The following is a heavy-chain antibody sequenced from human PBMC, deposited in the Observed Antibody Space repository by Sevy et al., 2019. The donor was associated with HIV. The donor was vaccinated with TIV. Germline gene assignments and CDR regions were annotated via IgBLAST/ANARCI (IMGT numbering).Heavy chain of an antibody. D-gene: IGHD3-9*01. J-gene: IGHJ4*02. V-gene: IGHV3-7*01. CDR3: ARLPTGLQSFNYLLSTYFDS. Sequence: GGSLRLSCAASGFSFNNHWMSWVRQAPEKGLEWVANIKHDGSEKCYADSLEGRFAVSRDNAKNSLFLQINSLRVEDTAVYFCARLPTGLQSFNYLLSTYFDSWGQGTLVTVSS. CDR2: IKHDGSEK. CDR1: GFSFNNHW.